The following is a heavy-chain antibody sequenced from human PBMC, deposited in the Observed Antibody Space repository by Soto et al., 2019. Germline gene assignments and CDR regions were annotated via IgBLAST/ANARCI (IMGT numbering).Heavy chain of an antibody. V-gene: IGHV4-30-4*01. Sequence: SETLSLTCTVSGGSISSGDYYWSWIRQPPGKGLEWIGYIYYSGSTYYNPSLKSRVTISVDTSKNQYSPMLSSVTASDTALYYGARVYYDGSGCYSGGTDWLDPGAQGTLVPVSS. CDR1: GGSISSGDYY. D-gene: IGHD3-22*01. CDR3: ARVYYDGSGCYSGGTDWLDP. CDR2: IYYSGST. J-gene: IGHJ5*02.